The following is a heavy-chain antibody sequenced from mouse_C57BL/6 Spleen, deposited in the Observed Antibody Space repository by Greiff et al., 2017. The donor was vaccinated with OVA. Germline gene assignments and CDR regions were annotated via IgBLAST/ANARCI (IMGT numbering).Heavy chain of an antibody. V-gene: IGHV1-54*01. Sequence: QVQLQQSGAELVRPGPSVKVSCKASGYAFTNYLIEWVKQRPGQGLEWIGVINPGSGGTNYNEKFKGKATLTADKSSSTAYMQLSSLTSEDSAVYFCARGGNYAYAMDYWGQGTSVTVSS. CDR3: ARGGNYAYAMDY. CDR2: INPGSGGT. CDR1: GYAFTNYL. D-gene: IGHD2-1*01. J-gene: IGHJ4*01.